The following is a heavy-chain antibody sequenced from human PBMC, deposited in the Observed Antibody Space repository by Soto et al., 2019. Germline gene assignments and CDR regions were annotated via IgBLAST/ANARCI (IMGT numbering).Heavy chain of an antibody. CDR3: ASLGAADYYYYSGMDV. CDR2: ISSSSSYI. Sequence: GGSLRLSCAASGFTFSSYSMNWVRQAPGKGLEWVSSISSSSSYIYYADSVKGRFTISRDNAKNSLYLQMNSLRAEDTAVYYCASLGAADYYYYSGMDVWGQGTTVTVSS. J-gene: IGHJ6*02. D-gene: IGHD6-13*01. CDR1: GFTFSSYS. V-gene: IGHV3-21*01.